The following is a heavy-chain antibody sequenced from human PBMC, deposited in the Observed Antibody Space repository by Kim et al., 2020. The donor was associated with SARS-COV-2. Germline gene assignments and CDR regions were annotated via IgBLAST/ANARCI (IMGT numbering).Heavy chain of an antibody. D-gene: IGHD3-16*02. CDR3: ATSPIPRWPSFFYYY. CDR1: GFIFSSYA. CDR2: ISGRGVST. V-gene: IGHV3-23*01. Sequence: GGSLRLSCAASGFIFSSYAMSWVRQSPVNGLSWVSAISGRGVSTYYADSVTCLFPLSRDPSQNTLYLQMTSLLADDTAFYSFATSPIPRWPSFFYYY. J-gene: IGHJ6*01.